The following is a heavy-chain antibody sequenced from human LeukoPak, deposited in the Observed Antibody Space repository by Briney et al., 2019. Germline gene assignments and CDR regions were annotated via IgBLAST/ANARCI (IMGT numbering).Heavy chain of an antibody. D-gene: IGHD6-19*01. Sequence: SETLSLTCTVSGGSISSGSYYWSWIRQPAGKGLEWIGRIYTSGSTYYNPSLKSRVTISVDTSKNQFSLKLSSVTAADTAVYYCARGLYPQYSRGWHGWTDAFDIWGQGTMVTVSS. J-gene: IGHJ3*02. CDR1: GGSISSGSYY. CDR3: ARGLYPQYSRGWHGWTDAFDI. CDR2: IYTSGST. V-gene: IGHV4-61*02.